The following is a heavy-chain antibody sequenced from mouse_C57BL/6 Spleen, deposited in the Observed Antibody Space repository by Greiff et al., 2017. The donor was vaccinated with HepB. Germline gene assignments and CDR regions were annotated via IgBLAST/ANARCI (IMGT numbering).Heavy chain of an antibody. CDR2: IRNKANGYTT. Sequence: DVKLVESGGGLVQPGGSLSLSCAASGFTFTDYYMSWVRQPPGKALEWLGFIRNKANGYTTEYSASVKGRFTISRDNSQSILYLQMNALRAEDSATYYCARSLYDYDEGFDYWGQGTTLTVSS. CDR1: GFTFTDYY. J-gene: IGHJ2*01. V-gene: IGHV7-3*01. CDR3: ARSLYDYDEGFDY. D-gene: IGHD2-4*01.